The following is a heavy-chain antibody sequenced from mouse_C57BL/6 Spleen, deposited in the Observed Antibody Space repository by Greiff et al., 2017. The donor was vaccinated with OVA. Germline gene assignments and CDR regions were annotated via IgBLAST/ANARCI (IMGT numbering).Heavy chain of an antibody. V-gene: IGHV3-6*01. CDR2: ISYDGSN. D-gene: IGHD1-1*01. J-gene: IGHJ4*01. CDR1: GYSITSGYY. CDR3: ARGTVVADYYAMDY. Sequence: DVQLQESGPGLVKPSQSLSLTCSVTGYSITSGYYWNWIRQFPGNKLEWMGYISYDGSNNYNPSLKNRISITRDTSKNQFFLKLNSVTTEDTATYYCARGTVVADYYAMDYWGQGTSVTVSS.